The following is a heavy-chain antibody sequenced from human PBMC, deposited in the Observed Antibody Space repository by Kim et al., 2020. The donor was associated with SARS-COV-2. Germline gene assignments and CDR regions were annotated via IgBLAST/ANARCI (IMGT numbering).Heavy chain of an antibody. D-gene: IGHD2-8*01. V-gene: IGHV4-31*02. Sequence: SLKSRVTISVDTSKNQFSLKLSSVTAADTAVYYCARLTRANGVMLGAFDIWGQGTMVTVSS. J-gene: IGHJ3*02. CDR3: ARLTRANGVMLGAFDI.